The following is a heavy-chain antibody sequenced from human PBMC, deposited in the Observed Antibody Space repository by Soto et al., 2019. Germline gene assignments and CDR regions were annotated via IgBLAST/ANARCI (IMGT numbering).Heavy chain of an antibody. D-gene: IGHD5-12*01. CDR3: ARGGGYSGYDYDYYYYYYMDV. J-gene: IGHJ6*03. Sequence: GSLRLSCAASGFTFSSYAMHWVRQAPGKGLEYVSAISSNGGSTYYANSVKGRFTISRDNSKNTLYLQMGSLRAEDMAVYYCARGGGYSGYDYDYYYYYYMDVWGKGTTVTVSS. V-gene: IGHV3-64*01. CDR2: ISSNGGST. CDR1: GFTFSSYA.